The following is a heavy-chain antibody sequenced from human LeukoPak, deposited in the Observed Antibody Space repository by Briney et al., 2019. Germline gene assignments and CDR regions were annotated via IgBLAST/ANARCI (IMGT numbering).Heavy chain of an antibody. Sequence: GESLKISCKGSGYSFATYWIGWVRQMPGKGLECMGVIYPADSDTRYNPSFQGQVTISADKSISTAYLQWSSLKASDTAMYYCARLPQGHCSTTTCYTGWFDPWGQGTPVTVSS. D-gene: IGHD2-2*01. CDR1: GYSFATYW. CDR3: ARLPQGHCSTTTCYTGWFDP. J-gene: IGHJ5*02. V-gene: IGHV5-51*01. CDR2: IYPADSDT.